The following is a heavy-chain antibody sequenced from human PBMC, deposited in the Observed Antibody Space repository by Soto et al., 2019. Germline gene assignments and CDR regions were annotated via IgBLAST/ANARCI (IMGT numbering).Heavy chain of an antibody. J-gene: IGHJ6*03. V-gene: IGHV3-21*01. CDR3: AREGSSKTMVRGVISYYMDV. CDR1: GFTFSSYS. CDR2: ISSSSSYI. Sequence: GGSLRLSCAASGFTFSSYSMNWVRQAPGKGLEWVSSISSSSSYIYYADSVKGRFTISRDNAKNSLYLQMNSLRAEDTAVYYCAREGSSKTMVRGVISYYMDVWGKGTTVTVSS. D-gene: IGHD3-10*01.